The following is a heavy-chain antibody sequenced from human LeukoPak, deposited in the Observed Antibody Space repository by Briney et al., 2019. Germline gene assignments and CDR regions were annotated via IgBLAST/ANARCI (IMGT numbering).Heavy chain of an antibody. CDR1: GFTFSSYS. D-gene: IGHD3-22*01. V-gene: IGHV3-21*01. CDR3: AREYYYDSSGYDY. Sequence: GGSLRLSCAASGFTFSSYSVNWVRQAPGKGLEWVSSISTSSSYIYYADSVKGRFTISRDNAKNSLYLQMNSLRAEDTAVYYCAREYYYDSSGYDYWGQGTLVTVSS. CDR2: ISTSSSYI. J-gene: IGHJ4*02.